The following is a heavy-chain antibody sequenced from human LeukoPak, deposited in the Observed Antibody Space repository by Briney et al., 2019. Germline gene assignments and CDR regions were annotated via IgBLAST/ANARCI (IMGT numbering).Heavy chain of an antibody. CDR3: ASWGPDRGYYYYYMDV. Sequence: PGGSLRLSCAASGFTFSSYSMNWVRPAPGKGLEWGSYISSSGSTIYYADPVKGRFTISTDNAKNSLYLQMTSLRAEDTAVYYCASWGPDRGYYYYYMDVWGKGTTVTIPS. J-gene: IGHJ6*03. D-gene: IGHD3-16*01. CDR2: ISSSGSTI. V-gene: IGHV3-48*04. CDR1: GFTFSSYS.